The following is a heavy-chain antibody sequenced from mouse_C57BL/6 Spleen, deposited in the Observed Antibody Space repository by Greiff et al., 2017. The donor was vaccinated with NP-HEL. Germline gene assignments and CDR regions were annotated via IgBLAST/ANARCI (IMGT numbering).Heavy chain of an antibody. V-gene: IGHV1-55*01. CDR2: INPSNGGT. D-gene: IGHD1-1*01. J-gene: IGHJ1*03. CDR3: APDYYGSSYWYFDV. Sequence: QVQLQQPGAELVKPGASVKMSCKASGYTFTSYWITWVKQRPGQGLEWIGDINPSNGGTNYNEKFKSKATLTVDKSSSTAYMQLSSLTSEDSAVYYCAPDYYGSSYWYFDVWGTGTTVTVSS. CDR1: GYTFTSYW.